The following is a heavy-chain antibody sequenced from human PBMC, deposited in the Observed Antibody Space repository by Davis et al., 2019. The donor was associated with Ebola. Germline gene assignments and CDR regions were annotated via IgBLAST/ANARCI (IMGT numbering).Heavy chain of an antibody. J-gene: IGHJ4*02. CDR3: AKDGVGAIRPFDY. CDR2: ISSSSSYI. Sequence: PGGSLRLSCAASGFTFSSYSMNWVRQAPGKGLEWVSSISSSSSYIYYADSVKGRFTISRDNSKSTLYLQMNSLRAEDTAIYYCAKDGVGAIRPFDYWGQGTLVTVSS. V-gene: IGHV3-21*04. CDR1: GFTFSSYS. D-gene: IGHD1-26*01.